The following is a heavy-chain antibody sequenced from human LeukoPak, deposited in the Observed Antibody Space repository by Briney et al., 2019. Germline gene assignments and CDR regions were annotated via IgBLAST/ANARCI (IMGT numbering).Heavy chain of an antibody. CDR3: ERGTGFDP. V-gene: IGHV4-38-2*02. D-gene: IGHD1/OR15-1a*01. CDR1: NYSISSGYY. CDR2: VYHSGTT. J-gene: IGHJ5*02. Sequence: PSETLSLTCTVSNYSISSGYYWGWIRQPPGKGLEWIGDVYHSGTTNYNPSLKSRVAISVDTSKNQFSLRLSSVTAADTAVYYCERGTGFDPWGQGTLVTVSS.